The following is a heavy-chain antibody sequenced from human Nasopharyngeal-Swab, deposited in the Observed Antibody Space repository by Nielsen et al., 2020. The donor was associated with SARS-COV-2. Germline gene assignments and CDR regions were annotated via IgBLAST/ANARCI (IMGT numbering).Heavy chain of an antibody. CDR3: AKEEWDGDYDY. Sequence: GGSLRLSCAASGFIFSRFGMHWVRQAPGKGLEWVAVIWYDGSNKYYADSVKGRLTISRDNSKNTLYLQMNSLRAEDTAVYYCAKEEWDGDYDYWGQGTLVTVSS. V-gene: IGHV3-33*06. J-gene: IGHJ4*02. CDR1: GFIFSRFG. CDR2: IWYDGSNK. D-gene: IGHD4-17*01.